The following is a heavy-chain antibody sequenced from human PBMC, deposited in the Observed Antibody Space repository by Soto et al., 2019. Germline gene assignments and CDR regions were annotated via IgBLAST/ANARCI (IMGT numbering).Heavy chain of an antibody. CDR1: GFSLTTNGKC. CDR3: ARMAGVNRPFAS. Sequence: SGPTLVNATRTLTLTCTFSGFSLTTNGKCVNWIRQPPGKALEWLARIDWDDDKYYSTSLMTRLTISKDTSKNQVVLTMTNMDPVDTATYYYARMAGVNRPFASWVQGTQVTVSS. D-gene: IGHD3-10*01. J-gene: IGHJ4*02. V-gene: IGHV2-70*11. CDR2: IDWDDDK.